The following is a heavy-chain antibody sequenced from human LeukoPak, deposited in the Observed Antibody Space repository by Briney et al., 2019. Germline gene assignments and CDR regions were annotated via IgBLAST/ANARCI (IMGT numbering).Heavy chain of an antibody. CDR2: LNPHSGGT. D-gene: IGHD5-12*01. CDR1: GYIFTDFY. CDR3: ARGYSGWSSFDY. Sequence: ASVKVSCKASGYIFTDFYMHWVRQAPGQGLEWMGRLNPHSGGTTYAQKFQGRVTMTRDTSINTAYMDLSRLTFDDTAVYYCARGYSGWSSFDYWGQGTLVTVSS. J-gene: IGHJ4*02. V-gene: IGHV1-2*06.